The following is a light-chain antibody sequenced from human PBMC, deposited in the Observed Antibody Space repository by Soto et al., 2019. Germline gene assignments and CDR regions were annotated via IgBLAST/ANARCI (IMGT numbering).Light chain of an antibody. CDR1: QSVGSN. CDR2: DAS. V-gene: IGKV3D-15*01. J-gene: IGKJ4*01. CDR3: QQYDDWPLT. Sequence: EIVMTQSPATLSVSPGERVTLSCRASQSVGSNLAWYQQKPDQAPRVLIYDASTRATVIPPRFSGSGSGTEFTLTISSLQSEDFAIYYCQQYDDWPLTFGGGTKVEIK.